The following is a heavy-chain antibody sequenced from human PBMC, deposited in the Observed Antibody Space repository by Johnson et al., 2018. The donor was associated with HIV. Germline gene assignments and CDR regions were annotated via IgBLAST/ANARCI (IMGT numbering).Heavy chain of an antibody. CDR3: AKVRVIIAAPRGGAFDI. D-gene: IGHD6-6*01. Sequence: MQLVESGGGLVQPGGSLRLSCAASGFTVSSNYMSWVRQAPGKGLEWVSFIYSGGSTYYADSVKGRFTISRDNSKNTLYLQMNSLRAEDTAVYYCAKVRVIIAAPRGGAFDIWGQGTMVTVSS. J-gene: IGHJ3*02. V-gene: IGHV3-66*01. CDR2: IYSGGST. CDR1: GFTVSSNY.